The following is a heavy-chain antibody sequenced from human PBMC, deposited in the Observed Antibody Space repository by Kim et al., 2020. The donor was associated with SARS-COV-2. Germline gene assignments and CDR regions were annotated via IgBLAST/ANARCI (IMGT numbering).Heavy chain of an antibody. D-gene: IGHD5-12*01. Sequence: SETLSLTCTVSGGSISSYYWSWIRQPPGKGLEWIGYIYYSGSTNYNPSLKSRVTISVDTSKNQFSLKLSSVTAADTAVYYCARSGKVRGPNSGYDTYPPNYWMVFDYWGQGTLVTVSS. CDR3: ARSGKVRGPNSGYDTYPPNYWMVFDY. J-gene: IGHJ4*02. V-gene: IGHV4-59*01. CDR1: GGSISSYY. CDR2: IYYSGST.